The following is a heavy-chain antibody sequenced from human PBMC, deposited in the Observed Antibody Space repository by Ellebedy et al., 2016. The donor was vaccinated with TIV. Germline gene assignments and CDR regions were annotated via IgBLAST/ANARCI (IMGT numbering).Heavy chain of an antibody. CDR3: ARHVNHNSRADS. J-gene: IGHJ4*02. CDR1: GGSISSYY. CDR2: IYYSGNT. D-gene: IGHD2/OR15-2a*01. V-gene: IGHV4-59*13. Sequence: SETLSLTXSVSGGSISSYYWSWIRQPPGKGLEWIGYIYYSGNTDYDPSLKSRVTISVDTSKNQFFLKLTSVTAADTAVYYCARHVNHNSRADSWGQGTLVPVSS.